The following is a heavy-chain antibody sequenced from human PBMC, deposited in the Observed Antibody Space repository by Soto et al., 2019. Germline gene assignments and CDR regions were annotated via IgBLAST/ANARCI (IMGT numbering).Heavy chain of an antibody. CDR3: ARSGDTVDYFYYYGMDV. D-gene: IGHD4-17*01. Sequence: ASVKVSCKASGYTFTSYGITWVRQAPGQGLEWMGWISAYNGNTNYAQKLQGRVTMTIDTSTSTAYMELRSLRSDDTAVYYCARSGDTVDYFYYYGMDVWGQGTTVTVSS. V-gene: IGHV1-18*01. CDR1: GYTFTSYG. J-gene: IGHJ6*02. CDR2: ISAYNGNT.